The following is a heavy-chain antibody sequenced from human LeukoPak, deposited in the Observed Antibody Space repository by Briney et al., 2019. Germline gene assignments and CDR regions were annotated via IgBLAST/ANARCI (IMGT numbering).Heavy chain of an antibody. CDR3: ARGYYYDSRDAFDI. CDR2: MNPNSGNT. V-gene: IGHV1-8*01. D-gene: IGHD3-22*01. J-gene: IGHJ3*02. Sequence: ASVKVSCKASGYTFTSYDINWVRQATGQGLEWMGWMNPNSGNTGYAQKFQGRVTMTRNTSINTAYMELSSLRSEDTAVYYCARGYYYDSRDAFDIWGQGTMVTVSS. CDR1: GYTFTSYD.